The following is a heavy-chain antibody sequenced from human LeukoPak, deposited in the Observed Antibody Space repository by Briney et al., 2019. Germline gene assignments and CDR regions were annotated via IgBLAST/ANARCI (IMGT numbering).Heavy chain of an antibody. CDR3: ARLRLQSWFDP. V-gene: IGHV4-39*01. CDR1: GGFISSSSYY. J-gene: IGHJ5*02. CDR2: IYYSGST. D-gene: IGHD4-11*01. Sequence: SETLSLTCTVSGGFISSSSYYWGWIRQPPGKGLEWIGSIYYSGSTYYNPSLKSRVTISVDTSKNQFSLKLSSVTAADTAVYYCARLRLQSWFDPWGQGTLVTVSS.